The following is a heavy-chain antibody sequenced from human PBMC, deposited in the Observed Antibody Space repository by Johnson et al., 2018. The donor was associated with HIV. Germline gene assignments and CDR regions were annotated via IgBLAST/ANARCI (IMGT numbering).Heavy chain of an antibody. CDR1: GFTVSSNY. CDR3: AKDLSSSLGPGAFDI. V-gene: IGHV3-30*02. J-gene: IGHJ3*02. CDR2: IRYDGSNK. D-gene: IGHD6-13*01. Sequence: VQLVESGGGVVQPGGSLRLSCAASGFTVSSNYMSWVRQAPGKGLEWVAFIRYDGSNKYYADSVKGRFTISRDNSKNTLYLQMNSLRAEDTAVYYCAKDLSSSLGPGAFDIWGQGTMVTVSS.